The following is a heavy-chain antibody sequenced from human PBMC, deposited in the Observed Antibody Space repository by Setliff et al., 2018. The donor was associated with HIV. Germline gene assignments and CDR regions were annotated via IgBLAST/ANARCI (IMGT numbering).Heavy chain of an antibody. CDR1: GFTFSSYS. CDR2: ISSSSNTI. Sequence: PGGSLRLSCAASGFTFSSYSMNWVRQAPGKGLEWVSYISSSSNTIYYADSVKGRFTISRDNAKNSLYLQMNSLRVEDTAVYYCARDLSSGYYYTASASDIWGQGTMVTVSS. CDR3: ARDLSSGYYYTASASDI. J-gene: IGHJ3*02. D-gene: IGHD3-22*01. V-gene: IGHV3-48*01.